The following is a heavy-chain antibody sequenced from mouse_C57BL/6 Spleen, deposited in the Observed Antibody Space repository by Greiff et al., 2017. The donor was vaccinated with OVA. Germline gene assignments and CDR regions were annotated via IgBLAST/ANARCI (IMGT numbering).Heavy chain of an antibody. J-gene: IGHJ4*01. Sequence: EVKVVESGGGLVQPGGSLSLSCAASGFTFTDYYMSWVRQPPGKALEWLGFIRNKANGYTTEYSASVKGRFTISRDNSQSILYLQMNALRAEDSATYYCARFLYDGTPMDYWGQGTSVTVSS. CDR3: ARFLYDGTPMDY. D-gene: IGHD2-3*01. CDR2: IRNKANGYTT. V-gene: IGHV7-3*01. CDR1: GFTFTDYY.